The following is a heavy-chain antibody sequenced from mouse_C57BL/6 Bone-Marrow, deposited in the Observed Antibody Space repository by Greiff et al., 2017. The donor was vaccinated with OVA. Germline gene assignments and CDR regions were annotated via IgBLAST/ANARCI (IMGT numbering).Heavy chain of an antibody. Sequence: VQLQQSGAELVKPGASVKVSCKASGYTFTSYWMHWVKQRPGQGLEWIGRLHPSDSDTNYNQKFKGKATLTVDKSSSTDYMQLSSLTSEDSAVYYCAIGGTYNAMDYWGQGTSVTVSS. V-gene: IGHV1-74*01. CDR3: AIGGTYNAMDY. CDR2: LHPSDSDT. D-gene: IGHD3-3*01. J-gene: IGHJ4*01. CDR1: GYTFTSYW.